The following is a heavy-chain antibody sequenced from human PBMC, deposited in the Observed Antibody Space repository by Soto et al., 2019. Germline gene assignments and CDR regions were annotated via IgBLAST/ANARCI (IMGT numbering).Heavy chain of an antibody. V-gene: IGHV6-1*01. CDR2: AYYRSQWYY. CDR3: ARDNWSQYGDYYYYGMDV. J-gene: IGHJ6*02. Sequence: SQTLSLTCAISGDSVSSNSAAWNWIRQSPSRGLEWLGRAYYRSQWYYDSAVSVKSRITVIPDTSKNQFSLHLSSVTAADTAVYYCARDNWSQYGDYYYYGMDVWGQGTTVTVSS. CDR1: GDSVSSNSAA. D-gene: IGHD1-20*01.